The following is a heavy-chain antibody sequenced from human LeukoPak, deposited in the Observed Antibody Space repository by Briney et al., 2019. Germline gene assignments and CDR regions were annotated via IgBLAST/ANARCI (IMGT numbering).Heavy chain of an antibody. J-gene: IGHJ6*02. CDR2: ISYDGRNI. CDR3: ARGDFGVVTPLYYYYYGMDV. D-gene: IGHD3-3*01. Sequence: PGGSLRLSCAASGFTFNNYGMHWVRQAPGKGLEWVAVISYDGRNIHYPDSVKGRFTISRDISTDTLWLQMDSLRTEGTAVYYCARGDFGVVTPLYYYYYGMDVWGQGTTVTVSS. CDR1: GFTFNNYG. V-gene: IGHV3-30*03.